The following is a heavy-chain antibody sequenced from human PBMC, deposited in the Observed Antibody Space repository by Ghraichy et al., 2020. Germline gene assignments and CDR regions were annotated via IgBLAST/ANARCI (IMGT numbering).Heavy chain of an antibody. CDR1: GGSISSGDYS. Sequence: SLSLTCAVSGGSISSGDYSWSWIRQPPGKGLEWIGYIYHSGSTYYNPSLKSRVTISVDRSKNQFSLKLSSVTAADTAVYYCARGASEYDAFDIWGQGTMVTVSS. V-gene: IGHV4-30-2*01. CDR3: ARGASEYDAFDI. J-gene: IGHJ3*02. CDR2: IYHSGST. D-gene: IGHD4/OR15-4a*01.